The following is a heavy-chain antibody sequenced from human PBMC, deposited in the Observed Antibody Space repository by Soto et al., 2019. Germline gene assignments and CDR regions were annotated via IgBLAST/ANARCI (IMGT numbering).Heavy chain of an antibody. CDR1: GGSISSYY. J-gene: IGHJ3*02. D-gene: IGHD2-15*01. V-gene: IGHV4-59*08. CDR3: ASHLRFLFFSGGSCYSARPDAFDI. Sequence: PSETLSLTCTVSGGSISSYYWSWIRQPPGKGQERIGNIYYSGSTNYNPSLKSRVTISVDTSKNQFSLKLSSVTAADTSVYYCASHLRFLFFSGGSCYSARPDAFDIWGQGTMVTVSS. CDR2: IYYSGST.